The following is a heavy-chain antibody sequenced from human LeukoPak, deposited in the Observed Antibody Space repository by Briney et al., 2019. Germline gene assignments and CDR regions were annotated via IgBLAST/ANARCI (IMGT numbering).Heavy chain of an antibody. CDR3: TTGALVATTSYYYYYYYMDV. CDR2: ISYDGSNR. Sequence: GGSLRLSCAASGFTFSSYGMHWVRQAPGKGLEWVAVISYDGSNRYYADSVKGRFTISRDTSKNTLYLQMNSLKTEDTAVYYCTTGALVATTSYYYYYYYMDVWGKGTTVTVSS. D-gene: IGHD5-12*01. CDR1: GFTFSSYG. V-gene: IGHV3-30*03. J-gene: IGHJ6*03.